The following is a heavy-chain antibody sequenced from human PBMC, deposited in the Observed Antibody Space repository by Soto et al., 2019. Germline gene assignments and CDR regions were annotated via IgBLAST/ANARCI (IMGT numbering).Heavy chain of an antibody. V-gene: IGHV3-23*01. J-gene: IGHJ6*02. CDR3: AKDSPWLVRYYYHGMDV. CDR1: GFTFSSYA. CDR2: ISGSGYNT. D-gene: IGHD6-19*01. Sequence: PGGSLRLSCAASGFTFSSYAMGWVRQAPGKGLEWVSAISGSGYNTYYADSVKGRFTISRVNSKNTLYLQMNSLRAEDTAVYYCAKDSPWLVRYYYHGMDVWGQGTTVTVSS.